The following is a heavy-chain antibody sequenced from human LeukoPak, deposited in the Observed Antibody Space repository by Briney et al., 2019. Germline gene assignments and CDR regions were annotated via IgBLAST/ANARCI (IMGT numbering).Heavy chain of an antibody. CDR1: GFTFSSYS. Sequence: GGSLRLSCAASGFTFSSYSMNWVRQAPGKGLEWVSYISSSSSTIYYADSVKGRFTISRDNAKNSLYLQMNSLRAEDTAVYYCARAYCSSTSCYPGPYYMDVWGKGTTVTVSS. V-gene: IGHV3-48*01. D-gene: IGHD2-2*01. J-gene: IGHJ6*03. CDR3: ARAYCSSTSCYPGPYYMDV. CDR2: ISSSSSTI.